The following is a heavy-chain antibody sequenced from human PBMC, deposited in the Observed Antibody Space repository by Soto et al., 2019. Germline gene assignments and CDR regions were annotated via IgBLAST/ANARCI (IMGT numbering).Heavy chain of an antibody. CDR3: ARDFSSCSSARCYSNYYGMDV. CDR2: IYPGDSDT. D-gene: IGHD2-2*01. J-gene: IGHJ6*02. CDR1: GYSFTSYW. Sequence: PGESLKISCKGSGYSFTSYWIGWVRQMPGKGLEWMGIIYPGDSDTRYSPSIQGQVTISADKSISTAYLQWSSLKASDTAVYYCARDFSSCSSARCYSNYYGMDVWGQGTTVTVSS. V-gene: IGHV5-51*01.